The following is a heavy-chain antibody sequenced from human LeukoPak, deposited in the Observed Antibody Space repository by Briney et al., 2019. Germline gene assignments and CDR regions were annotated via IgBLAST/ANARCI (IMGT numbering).Heavy chain of an antibody. J-gene: IGHJ6*02. D-gene: IGHD3-10*01. CDR2: IYWDDDK. CDR1: GLSLNTAGVG. CDR3: AKAGYGSGSYLRYYYYGMDV. Sequence: ASGPTLAKPTQTLTLTCTLSGLSLNTAGVGVGWIRQPPGKALEWHALIYWDDDKRYNPSLKTRLTITKDTSKNQVVLTVTNMDPVDTATYYCAKAGYGSGSYLRYYYYGMDVWGQGTTVTVSS. V-gene: IGHV2-5*02.